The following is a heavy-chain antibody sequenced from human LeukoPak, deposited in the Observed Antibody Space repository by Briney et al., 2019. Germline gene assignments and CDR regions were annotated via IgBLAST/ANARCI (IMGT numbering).Heavy chain of an antibody. J-gene: IGHJ4*02. CDR3: ARDNTISGYYELGY. D-gene: IGHD3-22*01. Sequence: GGSLRLSCAASGFTFDDYTMHWVRQAPGKGLEWVSLISWDGGSTYYADSVKGRFSISRDNSKNTVFLQMNSLRAEDTAVYYCARDNTISGYYELGYWGQGTLVTVSS. V-gene: IGHV3-43*01. CDR1: GFTFDDYT. CDR2: ISWDGGST.